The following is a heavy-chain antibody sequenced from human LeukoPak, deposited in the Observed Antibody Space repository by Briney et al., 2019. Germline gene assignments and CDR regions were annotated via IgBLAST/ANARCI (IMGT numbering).Heavy chain of an antibody. J-gene: IGHJ4*02. V-gene: IGHV3-21*01. CDR2: ISSSSSYI. CDR3: ARVGVLGDYSDY. Sequence: GGSLRLSCAASGFTFSSYSMNWVRQAPGKGLEWVSSISSSSSYIYYADSVKGRITISRDNAKNSLYLQMNSLRAEDTAVYYCARVGVLGDYSDYWGQGTLVTVSS. D-gene: IGHD3-16*01. CDR1: GFTFSSYS.